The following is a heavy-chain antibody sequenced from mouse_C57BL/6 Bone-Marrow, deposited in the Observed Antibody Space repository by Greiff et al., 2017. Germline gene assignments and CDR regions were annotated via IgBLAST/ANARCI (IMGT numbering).Heavy chain of an antibody. V-gene: IGHV1-72*01. D-gene: IGHD3-1*01. CDR3: AGASNGAMDY. CDR1: GYTFSSSW. Sequence: VQLQQPGAELVKPGASVKLSCKASGYTFSSSWMHWVKQRPGRGLEWIGRIDPKSGGTKYNEKFKSKATLTVDKPSSTAYMQLSSLTSEDSAVYYCAGASNGAMDYWGQGTSVTVSS. J-gene: IGHJ4*01. CDR2: IDPKSGGT.